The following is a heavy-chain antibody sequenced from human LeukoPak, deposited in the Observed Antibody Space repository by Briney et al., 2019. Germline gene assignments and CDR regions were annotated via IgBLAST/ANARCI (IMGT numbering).Heavy chain of an antibody. CDR2: IYYSGST. D-gene: IGHD3-16*01. V-gene: IGHV4-39*07. J-gene: IGHJ4*02. CDR1: GDSISSSNCY. Sequence: SETLSLTCTVSGDSISSSNCYWGWIRQPPGKGLEWIGSIYYSGSTYYNPSLKSRVTISVDTSKNQFSLKLSSVTAADTAVYYCASQRRWGGARLYFDYWGQGTLVTVSS. CDR3: ASQRRWGGARLYFDY.